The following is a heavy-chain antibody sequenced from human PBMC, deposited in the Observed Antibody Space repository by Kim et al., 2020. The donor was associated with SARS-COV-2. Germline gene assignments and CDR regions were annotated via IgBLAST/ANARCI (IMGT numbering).Heavy chain of an antibody. CDR1: GFTFSNYW. V-gene: IGHV3-74*01. D-gene: IGHD6-6*01. CDR2: VASDGSST. CDR3: ASGSSSTTNYGMDV. Sequence: GGSLRLSCAASGFTFSNYWMHWVRQAPGKGLVWVSRVASDGSSTSYADPVQGRFTISRDNAKNTLYLPMNSLRAEDTAVYYCASGSSSTTNYGMDVSGQGTTVIVSS. J-gene: IGHJ6*02.